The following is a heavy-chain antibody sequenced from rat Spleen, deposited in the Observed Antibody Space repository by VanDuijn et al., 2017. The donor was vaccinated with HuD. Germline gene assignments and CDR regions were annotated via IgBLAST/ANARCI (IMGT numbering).Heavy chain of an antibody. V-gene: IGHV3-1*01. Sequence: EVQLQESGPGLVTPSQSLSLTCSVTGYSITSNYWGWSRQFPGNKMEWMGYIDYSGRTSYNPSLKSRIYINRDTSKNQFFLQLNSVTTEDTATYYCTRGLSMSSTNYYYALFAYWGQGTLVTVSS. CDR2: IDYSGRT. J-gene: IGHJ3*01. D-gene: IGHD1-6*01. CDR1: GYSITSNY. CDR3: TRGLSMSSTNYYYALFAY.